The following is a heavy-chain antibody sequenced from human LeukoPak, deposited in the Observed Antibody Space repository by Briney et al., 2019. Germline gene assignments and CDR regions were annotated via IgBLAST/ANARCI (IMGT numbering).Heavy chain of an antibody. CDR3: ARAGGDYVVSWFDP. V-gene: IGHV4-39*01. Sequence: SETLSVTCTVSGGSISSSSYYGGWIRQPPGKGLEWIGSIYYSGSTYYNPALKSRVTISVDTSKNQFSLKLSSVTAADTAVYYCARAGGDYVVSWFDPWGQGTLVTVSS. J-gene: IGHJ5*02. D-gene: IGHD4-17*01. CDR1: GGSISSSSYY. CDR2: IYYSGST.